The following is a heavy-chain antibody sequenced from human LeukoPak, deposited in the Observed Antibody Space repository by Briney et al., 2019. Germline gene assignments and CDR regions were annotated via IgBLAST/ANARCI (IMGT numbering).Heavy chain of an antibody. V-gene: IGHV1-46*01. CDR3: ATFTGPGGSQFDY. D-gene: IGHD2-15*01. CDR2: IDPRVNST. J-gene: IGHJ4*02. Sequence: ASVKVSCRTSGYTFTGYYLHYVRQAPGQGLQWMGIIDPRVNSTTYAQRFQGRLTMTRDTSTSTVYMELTNLKSEDTAVYFCATFTGPGGSQFDYWGQGTLLTVSS. CDR1: GYTFTGYY.